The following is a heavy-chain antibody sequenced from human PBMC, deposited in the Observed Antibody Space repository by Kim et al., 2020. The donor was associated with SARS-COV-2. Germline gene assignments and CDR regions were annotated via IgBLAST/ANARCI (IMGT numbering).Heavy chain of an antibody. CDR2: ISWNSGSI. J-gene: IGHJ3*02. D-gene: IGHD3-22*01. CDR1: GFTFDDYA. V-gene: IGHV3-9*01. CDR3: AKVTWSYYYDSSGYRGAFDI. Sequence: GGSLRLSCAASGFTFDDYAMHWVRQAPGKGLEWVSGISWNSGSIGYADSVKGRFTISRDNAKNSLYLQMNSLRAEDTALYYCAKVTWSYYYDSSGYRGAFDIWGQGTMVTVSS.